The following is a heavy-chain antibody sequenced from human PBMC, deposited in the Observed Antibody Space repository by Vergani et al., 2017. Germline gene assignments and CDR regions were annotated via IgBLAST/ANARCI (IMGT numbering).Heavy chain of an antibody. CDR3: ARDPGYSGYEL. CDR1: GITFWKFG. Sequence: EVDLVESGGGLAQPGGSLRLSCEASGITFWKFGMHWVRQGPGKGLEWVSGISWNSGAVDYADSVRGRFTISRDNAKNSLFLEMNSLRFEDTAVYYCARDPGYSGYELWGQGTLVTVSS. J-gene: IGHJ4*02. D-gene: IGHD5-12*01. V-gene: IGHV3-9*01. CDR2: ISWNSGAV.